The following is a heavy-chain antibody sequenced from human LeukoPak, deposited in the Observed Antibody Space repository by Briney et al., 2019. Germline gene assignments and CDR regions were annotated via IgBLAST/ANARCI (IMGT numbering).Heavy chain of an antibody. CDR2: TNPNSGGS. J-gene: IGHJ4*02. V-gene: IGHV1-2*02. D-gene: IGHD2-15*01. CDR3: ARDRRRYCSGGSCYSDY. CDR1: GYTFSSYY. Sequence: ASVKVSCKASGYTFSSYYMNWVRQAPGQGLEWMGWTNPNSGGSYFAQKFKGRVTMTRDTSISTAYMELSRLTSDDTAVYYCARDRRRYCSGGSCYSDYWGQGTLVTVSS.